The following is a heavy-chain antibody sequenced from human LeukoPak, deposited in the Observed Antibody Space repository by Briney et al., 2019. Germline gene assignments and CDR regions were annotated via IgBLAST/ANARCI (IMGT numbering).Heavy chain of an antibody. D-gene: IGHD3-3*01. CDR3: AKVAGVVIVNDAFDI. V-gene: IGHV3-23*01. CDR1: GFTFSSYA. Sequence: PGGSLRLSCAASGFTFSSYAMSWVRQAPGKGLEWVSSIGGGGVDTYYADSVKGRFTISRDNSKNTLYLQMNSLRAEDTAVYYCAKVAGVVIVNDAFDIWGQGTMLTVSS. CDR2: IGGGGVDT. J-gene: IGHJ3*02.